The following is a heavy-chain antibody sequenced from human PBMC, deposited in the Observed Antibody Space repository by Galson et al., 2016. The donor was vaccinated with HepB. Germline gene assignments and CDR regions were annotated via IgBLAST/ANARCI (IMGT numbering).Heavy chain of an antibody. V-gene: IGHV1-2*04. J-gene: IGHJ4*02. CDR2: INPHSGAT. Sequence: SVKVSCKASGYTFSDYYIHWVRQAPGQGLEWIGWINPHSGATNYAHKFHGWVTMTRDTSITTAYMELSSLGSDDTAMYYCARAPSVAHYCYDSSGFYFDSWGQGTLVTVSS. D-gene: IGHD3-22*01. CDR1: GYTFSDYY. CDR3: ARAPSVAHYCYDSSGFYFDS.